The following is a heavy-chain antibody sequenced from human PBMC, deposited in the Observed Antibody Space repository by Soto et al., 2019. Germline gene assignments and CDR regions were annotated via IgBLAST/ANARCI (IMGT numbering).Heavy chain of an antibody. CDR3: AKSAIAVAGPYYYYGMDV. Sequence: LRLSCAASGFTFSSYGMHWVRQAPGKGLEWVAVISYDGSNKYYADSVKGRFTISRDNSKNTLYLQMNSLRAEDTAVYYCAKSAIAVAGPYYYYGMDVWGQGATVTV. CDR1: GFTFSSYG. D-gene: IGHD6-19*01. J-gene: IGHJ6*02. CDR2: ISYDGSNK. V-gene: IGHV3-30*18.